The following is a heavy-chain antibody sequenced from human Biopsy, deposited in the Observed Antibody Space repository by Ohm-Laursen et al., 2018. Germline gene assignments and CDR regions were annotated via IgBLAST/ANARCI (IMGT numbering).Heavy chain of an antibody. D-gene: IGHD3-9*01. J-gene: IGHJ1*01. Sequence: GSSVKVSCKASGYSFNNYGINWVRQAPGQGLEWLGGNIPILGTGNYAQKFQDRVTVAADTSTSTATMELRSLRPDDTAVYYCATKLTGYFHHWGQGTLVIVSS. V-gene: IGHV1-69*06. CDR2: NIPILGTG. CDR1: GYSFNNYG. CDR3: ATKLTGYFHH.